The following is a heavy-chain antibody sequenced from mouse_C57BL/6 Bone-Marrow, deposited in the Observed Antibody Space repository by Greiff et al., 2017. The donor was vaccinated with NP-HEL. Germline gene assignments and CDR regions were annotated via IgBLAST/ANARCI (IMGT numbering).Heavy chain of an antibody. J-gene: IGHJ4*01. CDR1: LFTFSDYG. CDR2: ISSGSSTI. V-gene: IGHV5-17*01. CDR3: ARTVAMDY. Sequence: LVESPRGLLPPFFSLTLSFSSSLFTFSDYGMHWVRQAPEKGLEWVAYISSGSSTIYYADTVKGRFTISRDNAKNTLFLQMTSLRSEDTAMYYCARTVAMDYWGQGTSVTVSS.